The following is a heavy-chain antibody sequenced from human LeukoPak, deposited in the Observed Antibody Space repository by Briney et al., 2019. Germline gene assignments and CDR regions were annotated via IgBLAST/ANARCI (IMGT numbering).Heavy chain of an antibody. CDR1: GGSFSGYN. J-gene: IGHJ4*02. CDR2: INHSGST. V-gene: IGHV4-34*01. Sequence: SETLSLTCAVFGGSFSGYNWNWIRQPPGKELEWIGEINHSGSTNYSPSLKSRVTVSLDTSKNQFSLKLSSVTAADTAVYYCARGVYPDMSKIMGHFDCWGQGTLVTVSS. CDR3: ARGVYPDMSKIMGHFDC. D-gene: IGHD2-2*02.